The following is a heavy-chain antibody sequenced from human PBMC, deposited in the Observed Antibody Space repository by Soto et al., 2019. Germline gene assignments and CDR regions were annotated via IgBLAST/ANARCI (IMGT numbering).Heavy chain of an antibody. J-gene: IGHJ2*01. CDR1: GGTFSSYA. Sequence: QVQLVQSGAEVKKPGSSVKVSCKASGGTFSSYAISWVRQAPGQGLEWMGGIIPIFGTANYAQKFQGRVTITADESTSTAYMELSNLRSEDTAVYYCARPKAGIAARRVGWYFDLWGRGTLVTVSS. D-gene: IGHD6-6*01. V-gene: IGHV1-69*01. CDR3: ARPKAGIAARRVGWYFDL. CDR2: IIPIFGTA.